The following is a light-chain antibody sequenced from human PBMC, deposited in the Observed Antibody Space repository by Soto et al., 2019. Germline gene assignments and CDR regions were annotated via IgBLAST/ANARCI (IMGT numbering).Light chain of an antibody. CDR3: QQYGSSPRT. CDR2: GAS. V-gene: IGKV3-20*01. CDR1: QSVSSSY. J-gene: IGKJ1*01. Sequence: EIVLTQSPGTLSLSPGERATLSCRASQSVSSSYLAWYQQKPGQAPRLLIYGASSRATGIPDRVSGSGSGTDFTLTISRLVPEDFAVYYCQQYGSSPRTFRQGTKVDIK.